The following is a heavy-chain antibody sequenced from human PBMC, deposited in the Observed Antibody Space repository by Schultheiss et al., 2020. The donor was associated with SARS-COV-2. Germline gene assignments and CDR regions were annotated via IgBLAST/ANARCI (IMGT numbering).Heavy chain of an antibody. CDR2: ISYDGCNK. V-gene: IGHV3-30*18. CDR1: GFTFSSYG. Sequence: GESLKISCAASGFTFSSYGMHWVRQAPGKGLEWVAVISYDGCNKYYADSVKGRFTISRDNSKNTLYLQMNSLRAEDTAVYYCANSRTGATLDYWGQGTLVTGSS. J-gene: IGHJ4*02. CDR3: ANSRTGATLDY. D-gene: IGHD1-26*01.